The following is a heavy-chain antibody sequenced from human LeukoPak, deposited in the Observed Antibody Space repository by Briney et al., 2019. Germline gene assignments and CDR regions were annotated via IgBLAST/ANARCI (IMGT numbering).Heavy chain of an antibody. CDR2: ISGNGDRI. CDR3: AKGGISLIRGSFDY. D-gene: IGHD3-10*01. J-gene: IGHJ4*02. V-gene: IGHV3-23*01. Sequence: GGSLRLSCEVSGLTLSNYAMSWVRRAPGKGPEWVSAISGNGDRIYYADSVKGRFTISRDNSKNTLYLQMNRLRVEDTALYYCAKGGISLIRGSFDYWGQGTLVTVSS. CDR1: GLTLSNYA.